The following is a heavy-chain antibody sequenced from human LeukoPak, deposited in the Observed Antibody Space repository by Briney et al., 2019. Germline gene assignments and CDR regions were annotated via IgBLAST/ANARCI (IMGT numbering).Heavy chain of an antibody. Sequence: GGSLRLSCAAPGFTFSSYAMHWVRQAPGKGLEWVAVISYDGSNKYYADSVKGRFTISRDNSKNTLYLQMNSLRAEDTAVYYCARDFRTTVTPRYFDYWGQGTLVTVSS. D-gene: IGHD4-17*01. CDR2: ISYDGSNK. V-gene: IGHV3-30*04. J-gene: IGHJ4*02. CDR1: GFTFSSYA. CDR3: ARDFRTTVTPRYFDY.